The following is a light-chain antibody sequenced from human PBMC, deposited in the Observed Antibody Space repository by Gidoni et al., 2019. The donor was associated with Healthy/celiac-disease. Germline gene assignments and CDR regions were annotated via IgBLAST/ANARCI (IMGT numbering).Light chain of an antibody. CDR2: CAS. J-gene: IGKJ2*01. CDR1: KSILFNFNNKNY. V-gene: IGKV4-1*01. Sequence: DIVLTQSADSLAVSLGERATINCKSSKSILFNFNNKNYLAWYQQKPRQPPKLLIYCASIRESGVPDRFSGTGSGSDFTLTINSLQAEDVAVYYCQQYYTTPFTFGQGTKVEIK. CDR3: QQYYTTPFT.